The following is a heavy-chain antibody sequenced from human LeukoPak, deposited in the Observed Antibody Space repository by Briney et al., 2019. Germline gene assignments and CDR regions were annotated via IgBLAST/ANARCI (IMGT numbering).Heavy chain of an antibody. CDR2: ISSSGSTI. CDR3: ARDQDYYDSSGYYRAFDI. Sequence: GGSLRLSCAASGFTFSSYEMNWVRQAPGRGLEWVSYISSSGSTIYYADSVKGRFTVSRDNAKNSLYLRMNSLRAEDTAVYYCARDQDYYDSSGYYRAFDIWGQGTMVTVSS. J-gene: IGHJ3*02. V-gene: IGHV3-48*03. D-gene: IGHD3-22*01. CDR1: GFTFSSYE.